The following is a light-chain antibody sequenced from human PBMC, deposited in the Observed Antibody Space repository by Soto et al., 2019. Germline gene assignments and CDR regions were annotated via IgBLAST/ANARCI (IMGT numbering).Light chain of an antibody. CDR3: QQYNSYST. Sequence: DIQMTQSPSTLSASVGDRVTITCRASQGISTWLAWYQQKPGKAPKLLIYRASSLESGVPSRFSGSGSGTEFTLTISSLQPDDFATYYCQQYNSYSTFGQGTKVDIK. J-gene: IGKJ1*01. V-gene: IGKV1-5*03. CDR1: QGISTW. CDR2: RAS.